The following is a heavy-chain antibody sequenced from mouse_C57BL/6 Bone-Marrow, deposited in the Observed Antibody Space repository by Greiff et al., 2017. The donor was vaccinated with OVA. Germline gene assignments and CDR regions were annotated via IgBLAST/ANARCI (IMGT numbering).Heavy chain of an antibody. CDR1: GYAFTNYL. V-gene: IGHV1-54*01. J-gene: IGHJ3*01. Sequence: VQLQQSGAELVRPGTSVKVSCKASGYAFTNYLIEWVKQRPGQGLEWIGVINPGSGGTNYNEKFKGKATLTADKSSSTAYMQLSSLTSEDSAVYFCARGGYGNPFAYWGQGTLVTVSA. CDR3: ARGGYGNPFAY. CDR2: INPGSGGT. D-gene: IGHD2-1*01.